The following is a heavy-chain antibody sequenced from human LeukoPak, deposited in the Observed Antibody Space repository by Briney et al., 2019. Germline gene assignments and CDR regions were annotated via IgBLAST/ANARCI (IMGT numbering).Heavy chain of an antibody. D-gene: IGHD6-13*01. CDR2: INPNSGGT. CDR3: ARAVAALYYYYMDV. Sequence: GASVKVSCKASGYTFTGYYMHWVRQAPGQGLEWMGWINPNSGGTNYAQKFQGRVTMTRDTSISTAYMELSRLRSDDTAVYYCARAVAALYYYYMDVWGKGTTVTVSS. CDR1: GYTFTGYY. J-gene: IGHJ6*03. V-gene: IGHV1-2*02.